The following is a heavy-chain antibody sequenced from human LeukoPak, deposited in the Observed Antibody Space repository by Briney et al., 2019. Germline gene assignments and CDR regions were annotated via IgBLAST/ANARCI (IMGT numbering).Heavy chain of an antibody. V-gene: IGHV3-30*18. CDR2: ISTDGSNK. CDR3: AKIVPATVDY. CDR1: GFSFSSYG. J-gene: IGHJ4*02. D-gene: IGHD2-2*01. Sequence: PGGSLRLSCGASGFSFSSYGMHWVRQAPGKGLEWVAVISTDGSNKHSVDSVKGRFTISRDNSKNTLYLQTNSLRAEDTAVYYCAKIVPATVDYWGQGTLVTVSS.